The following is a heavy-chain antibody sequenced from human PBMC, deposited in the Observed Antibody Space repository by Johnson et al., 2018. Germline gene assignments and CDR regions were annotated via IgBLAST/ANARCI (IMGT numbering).Heavy chain of an antibody. D-gene: IGHD3-22*01. CDR3: ARVRRIVLVDDAFDI. Sequence: VQLVQCGGGLVQPGRSLRLSCAASGFTVSSNYMSWVRQAPGKGLEWVSVTYSCGSPYYEDSVKGRFTVSRDNSKNTLYLQMNSLRAEDTTVYYCARVRRIVLVDDAFDIWGQGTMVTVSS. CDR2: TYSCGSP. V-gene: IGHV3-66*03. CDR1: GFTVSSNY. J-gene: IGHJ3*02.